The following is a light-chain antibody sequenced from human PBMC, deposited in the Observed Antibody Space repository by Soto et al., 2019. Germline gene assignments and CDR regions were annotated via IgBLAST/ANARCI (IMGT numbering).Light chain of an antibody. Sequence: EIILTQSPGTLSLSPGERATLSCRASQSVNNNYFAWYQQKPGQAPKLLIDGSSSRATGIPDRFSGSGSGTDFTLIISRLEPDDVAVYYCQKYGTSPVTFGGGTKVEVK. J-gene: IGKJ4*01. V-gene: IGKV3-20*01. CDR1: QSVNNNY. CDR3: QKYGTSPVT. CDR2: GSS.